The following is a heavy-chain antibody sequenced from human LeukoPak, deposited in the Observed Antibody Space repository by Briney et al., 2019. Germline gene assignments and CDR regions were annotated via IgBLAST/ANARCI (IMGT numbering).Heavy chain of an antibody. CDR3: ARLGDGRRGAFDI. CDR1: GFTFSSYG. CDR2: ISYDGSNK. V-gene: IGHV3-30*03. D-gene: IGHD3-16*01. Sequence: GGSLRLSCAPSGFTFSSYGMHCVRQAPGKGLEWVAVISYDGSNKYYADSVKGRFTISRDNSKNTLYLQMNSLRAGDTAVYYCARLGDGRRGAFDIWGQGTMVTVSS. J-gene: IGHJ3*02.